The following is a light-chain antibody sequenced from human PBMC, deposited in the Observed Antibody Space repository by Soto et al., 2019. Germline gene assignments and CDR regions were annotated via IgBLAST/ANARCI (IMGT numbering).Light chain of an antibody. CDR3: QQSYSTLLLT. CDR2: AAS. V-gene: IGKV1-39*01. CDR1: QSISSY. J-gene: IGKJ4*01. Sequence: DIQMTQSPSSLSASVGDRVTITCRASQSISSYLNWYQQKPGKAHKLLIYAASSLQSGVPSRFSGSGSGTDFTLTISSLQPEYFATYYCQQSYSTLLLTFGGGTKVEIK.